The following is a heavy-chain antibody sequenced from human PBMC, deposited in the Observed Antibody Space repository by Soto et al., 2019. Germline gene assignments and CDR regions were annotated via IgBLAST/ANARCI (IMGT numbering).Heavy chain of an antibody. Sequence: PWGSLRLSCAASGFTFSDYYMSWIRKAPGKGLEWVSYISSSGSTIYYADSVKGRFTISRDNAKNSLYLQMSSLRAEDTAVYYCARDYPHYDFWSGYSDYWGQGTLVTVSS. D-gene: IGHD3-3*01. CDR2: ISSSGSTI. V-gene: IGHV3-11*01. CDR1: GFTFSDYY. J-gene: IGHJ4*02. CDR3: ARDYPHYDFWSGYSDY.